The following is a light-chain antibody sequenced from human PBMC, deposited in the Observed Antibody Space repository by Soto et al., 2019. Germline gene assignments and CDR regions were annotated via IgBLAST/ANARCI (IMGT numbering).Light chain of an antibody. Sequence: AIQMTQSPSSPCAXXXXXXXXXXXASQGIRNDVCWYQQKPGKAAKLLIYAASSLQSGVLSRCSGSRSGTDFTLTTSSLLHEDVVTYYCLQDYNSLRTFGQGTKVDIK. CDR2: AAS. CDR3: LQDYNSLRT. J-gene: IGKJ1*01. CDR1: QGIRND. V-gene: IGKV1-6*01.